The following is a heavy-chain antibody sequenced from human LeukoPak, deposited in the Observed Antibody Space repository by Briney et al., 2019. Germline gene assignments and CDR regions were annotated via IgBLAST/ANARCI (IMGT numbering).Heavy chain of an antibody. D-gene: IGHD3-10*01. J-gene: IGHJ4*02. Sequence: SETLSLTCTVSGGSISSYYWSWIRQPAGKGLEWIGRIYTSGSTNYNPSLKSRVTISVDTSKNQFSLKLSSVTAADTAVYYCARDVYGSGSYYFDYWGQGTLVTVSS. CDR3: ARDVYGSGSYYFDY. CDR1: GGSISSYY. CDR2: IYTSGST. V-gene: IGHV4-4*07.